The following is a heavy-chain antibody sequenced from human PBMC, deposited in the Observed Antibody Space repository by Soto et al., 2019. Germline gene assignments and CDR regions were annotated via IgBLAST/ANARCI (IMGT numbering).Heavy chain of an antibody. V-gene: IGHV3-64*01. CDR1: GFTFSSYA. D-gene: IGHD2-2*03. CDR3: ARLNGYCVSTSCHGYYGMDV. CDR2: ISSNGGST. Sequence: GGSLRLSCASSGFTFSSYAMHLVRQAPGKGLEYVSAISSNGGSTYYANSVKGRFTISRDNSKNTLYLQMGSLRAGDMAVYYCARLNGYCVSTSCHGYYGMDVWGQGTTVTVSS. J-gene: IGHJ6*02.